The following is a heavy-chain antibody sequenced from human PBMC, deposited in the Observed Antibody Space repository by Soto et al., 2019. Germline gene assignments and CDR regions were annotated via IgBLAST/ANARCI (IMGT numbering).Heavy chain of an antibody. CDR1: GFTFSDHY. D-gene: IGHD6-13*01. V-gene: IGHV3-72*01. CDR3: ARDSAALADDAFDI. J-gene: IGHJ3*02. Sequence: GGSLRLSCAASGFTFSDHYMDWVRQAPGKGLEWVGRTRNKANSYTTEYAASVKGRFTISRDDSKNSLYLQMNSLKTEDTAVYYCARDSAALADDAFDIWGQGTMVTVS. CDR2: TRNKANSYTT.